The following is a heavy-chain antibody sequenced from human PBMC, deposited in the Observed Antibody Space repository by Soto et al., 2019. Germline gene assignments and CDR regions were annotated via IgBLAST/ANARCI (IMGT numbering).Heavy chain of an antibody. D-gene: IGHD3-10*01. CDR2: IYYSGST. CDR3: ARFEGITMVRGVITV. CDR1: GGSISSGGYY. J-gene: IGHJ4*02. Sequence: QVQLQESGPGLVKPSQTLSLTCTVSGGSISSGGYYWSWIRQHPGKGLEWIGYIYYSGSTYYNPSLKIRVTISVDTSKNQFSLKLSSVTAADTAVYYCARFEGITMVRGVITVWGQGTLVTVSS. V-gene: IGHV4-31*03.